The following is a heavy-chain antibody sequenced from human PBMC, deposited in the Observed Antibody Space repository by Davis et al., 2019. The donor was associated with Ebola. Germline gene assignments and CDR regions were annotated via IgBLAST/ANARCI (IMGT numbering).Heavy chain of an antibody. V-gene: IGHV3-30*02. J-gene: IGHJ4*02. CDR2: IRSDGAGD. CDR1: GFTFKSYG. Sequence: GGSLRLSCVASGFTFKSYGMHWVRQAPGKGLEWVATIRSDGAGDFYADSVKGRVTISRDNSDNTVDLQLNSLRAEDTAMYYCARDRRGTYYFDFWGQGSLVIVSS. CDR3: ARDRRGTYYFDF. D-gene: IGHD1-26*01.